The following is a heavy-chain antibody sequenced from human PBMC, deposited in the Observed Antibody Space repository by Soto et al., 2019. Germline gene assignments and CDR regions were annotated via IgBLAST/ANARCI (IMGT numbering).Heavy chain of an antibody. J-gene: IGHJ4*02. Sequence: SETLSLTCAVSGGSISSCNWWSWVRQPPGKGLEWIGEIYHSGSTNYNPSLKSRVTISVDTSKNQFSLKLTSVTAADTAVYYCARDKITGLFDYWGQGTLVTVSS. CDR3: ARDKITGLFDY. V-gene: IGHV4-4*02. D-gene: IGHD3-10*01. CDR1: GGSISSCNW. CDR2: IYHSGST.